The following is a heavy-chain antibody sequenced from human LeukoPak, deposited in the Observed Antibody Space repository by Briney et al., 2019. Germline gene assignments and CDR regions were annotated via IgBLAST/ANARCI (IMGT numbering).Heavy chain of an antibody. V-gene: IGHV3-23*01. J-gene: IGHJ4*02. Sequence: PGGSLRLSCAASGFTFSSYAMSWVRQAPGKGLEWVSAISGSGGSTYYADSVKGRFTISRDNAKNSLYPQMNSLRAEDTAVYYCARMNDYFDYWGQGTLVTVSS. CDR3: ARMNDYFDY. CDR2: ISGSGGST. CDR1: GFTFSSYA.